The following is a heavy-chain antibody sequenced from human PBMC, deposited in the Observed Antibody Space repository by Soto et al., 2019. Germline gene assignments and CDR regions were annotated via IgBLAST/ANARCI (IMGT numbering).Heavy chain of an antibody. V-gene: IGHV6-1*01. CDR1: GDSVSSTSAA. CDR3: ARGSYYSGWV. J-gene: IGHJ4*01. Sequence: LSLPCAISGDSVSSTSAAWSWIRQSPSRGLEWLGRTYYRSKWYSDYAVSVKSRITINPDTSKNQFSLQLNSVTPEDTAVYYCARGSYYSGWVWGQGTLVTVSS. D-gene: IGHD6-19*01. CDR2: TYYRSKWYS.